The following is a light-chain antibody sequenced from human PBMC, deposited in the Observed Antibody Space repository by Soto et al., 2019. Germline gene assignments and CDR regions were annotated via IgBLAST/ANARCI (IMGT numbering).Light chain of an antibody. J-gene: IGLJ3*02. CDR2: RNN. Sequence: QSVLTQPPSVSGAPGQTVTMSCTGSSSNIGAGYDVHWYQQIPGKAPKLLIYRNNNRPSGVPDRFSGSKSDTSASLAITGLQAEVEADYYCQSNYAGQRRVVFGGGTKVTVL. CDR3: QSNYAGQRRVV. V-gene: IGLV1-40*01. CDR1: SSNIGAGYD.